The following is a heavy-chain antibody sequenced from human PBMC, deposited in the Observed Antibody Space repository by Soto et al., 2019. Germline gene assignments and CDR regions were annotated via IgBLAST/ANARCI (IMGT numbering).Heavy chain of an antibody. CDR1: GFTFSSYS. CDR2: ISSSSSTI. CDR3: ARDSLGITGTQFDY. V-gene: IGHV3-48*01. D-gene: IGHD1-7*01. Sequence: PGGSLRLSCAASGFTFSSYSMNWVRQAPGKGLEWVSYISSSSSTIYYAGSVKGRFTISRDNAKNSLYLQMNSLRAEDTAVYYCARDSLGITGTQFDYWGQGTLVTVSS. J-gene: IGHJ4*02.